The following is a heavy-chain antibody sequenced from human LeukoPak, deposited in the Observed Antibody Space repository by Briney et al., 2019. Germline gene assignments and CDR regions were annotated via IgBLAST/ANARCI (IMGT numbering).Heavy chain of an antibody. Sequence: ASVKVSCKASGYTFTSYDINWVRQATGQGLEWMGWMNPNSGNTGYAQKFQGRVTITRNTSISTAYMELSSLRSEDTAVYYCARALTKYCSSTSCFPPRDYYYYYMDVWGKGTTVTISS. V-gene: IGHV1-8*03. J-gene: IGHJ6*03. CDR2: MNPNSGNT. D-gene: IGHD2-2*01. CDR1: GYTFTSYD. CDR3: ARALTKYCSSTSCFPPRDYYYYYMDV.